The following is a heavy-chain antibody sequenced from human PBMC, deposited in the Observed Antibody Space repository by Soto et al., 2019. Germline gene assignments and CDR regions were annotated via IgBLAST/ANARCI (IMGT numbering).Heavy chain of an antibody. CDR2: INGDGSST. Sequence: EVPLVESGGGLVQPGGSLRLSCAASGFTFSSYWMHWLRQVPGKGLVWVSRINGDGSSTNYADSVKGRFTISRDNAKDTLYLQMNSLRAEDRAVYYCARERGGYSSDFWGQGTLVTVSS. V-gene: IGHV3-74*01. CDR3: ARERGGYSSDF. CDR1: GFTFSSYW. D-gene: IGHD2-15*01. J-gene: IGHJ4*02.